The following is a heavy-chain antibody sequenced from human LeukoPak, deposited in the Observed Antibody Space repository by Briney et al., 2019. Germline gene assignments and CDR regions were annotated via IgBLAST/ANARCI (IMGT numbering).Heavy chain of an antibody. V-gene: IGHV3-48*03. CDR3: ARAGYSSSWYYFDY. D-gene: IGHD6-13*01. Sequence: GGSLRLSCVASGFTFRSYEMNWVRQAPGKGLESVSYIGSSGIVYYTDSVKGRFIISRDNAKNSLYLQMNSLRAEDTGVYYCARAGYSSSWYYFDYWGQGTLVTVSS. CDR1: GFTFRSYE. CDR2: IGSSGIV. J-gene: IGHJ4*02.